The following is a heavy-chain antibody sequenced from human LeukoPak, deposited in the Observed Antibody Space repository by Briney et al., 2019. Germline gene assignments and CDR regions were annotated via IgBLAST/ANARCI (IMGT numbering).Heavy chain of an antibody. V-gene: IGHV1-46*01. Sequence: ASVKVSCKASGYTFTSYYMHWVRQAPGQGLEWMGIIDPSGGSTRYPQKFQGRVTMTGDTSTSTVYMELSSLRFEDTAVYYCARTPIGYDFWSGYYTGGVDFDYWGQGTLVTVSS. CDR2: IDPSGGST. CDR3: ARTPIGYDFWSGYYTGGVDFDY. J-gene: IGHJ4*02. D-gene: IGHD3-3*01. CDR1: GYTFTSYY.